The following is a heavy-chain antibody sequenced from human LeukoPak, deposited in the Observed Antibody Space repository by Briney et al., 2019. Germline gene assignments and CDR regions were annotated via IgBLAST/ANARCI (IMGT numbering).Heavy chain of an antibody. CDR1: GFTFSDYY. V-gene: IGHV3-11*04. CDR2: ISANGNNK. CDR3: ASSQSSVAGIVGC. D-gene: IGHD6-19*01. Sequence: GGSLRLSCAASGFTFSDYYMTWIRQAPGKGLEWVSYISANGNNKYYADSVKGRFTISRDNAKNSLYLQMNSLRVEDTAVYYCASSQSSVAGIVGCWGRGTLVTVSS. J-gene: IGHJ4*02.